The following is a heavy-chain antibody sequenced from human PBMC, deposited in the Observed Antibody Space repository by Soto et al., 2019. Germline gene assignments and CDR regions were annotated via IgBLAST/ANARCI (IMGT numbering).Heavy chain of an antibody. V-gene: IGHV3-48*02. CDR1: GFTFSSYS. CDR3: ARGPRQGIQLWKSYYYYGMDV. D-gene: IGHD5-18*01. J-gene: IGHJ6*02. Sequence: GGSLRLSCAASGFTFSSYSMNWVRQAPGKGLEWVSYISSSSSTIYYADSVKGRFTISRDNAKNSLYLQMNSLRDEDTAVYYCARGPRQGIQLWKSYYYYGMDVWGQGTTVTVSS. CDR2: ISSSSSTI.